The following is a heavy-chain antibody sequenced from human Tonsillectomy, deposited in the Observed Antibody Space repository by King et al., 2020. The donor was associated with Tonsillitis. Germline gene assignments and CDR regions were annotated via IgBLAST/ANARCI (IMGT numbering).Heavy chain of an antibody. CDR3: AKCLRYCSGGSCEPYYFDY. V-gene: IGHV3-23*04. CDR2: ISGSGGST. D-gene: IGHD2-15*01. CDR1: GFTFSSYA. Sequence: VQLVESGGGLVQPGGSLRLSCAASGFTFSSYAMSWVRQAPGKGLEWVSAISGSGGSTYYADSVKGRFTISRDNSKNTLYLQMNSLRAEDTAVYYCAKCLRYCSGGSCEPYYFDYWGQGTLVTVSS. J-gene: IGHJ4*02.